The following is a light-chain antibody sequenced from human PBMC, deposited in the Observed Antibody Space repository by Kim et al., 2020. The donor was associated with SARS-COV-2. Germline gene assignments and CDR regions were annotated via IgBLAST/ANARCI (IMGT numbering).Light chain of an antibody. CDR1: QSVSSY. Sequence: EIVLTQSPATLSLSPGERATLSCRASQSVSSYLAWYQQKPGQAPRLLFYDASNRATGIPARFSGSGSGTDFTLTISSLEPEDFAVYYCQQRSNWPQLTFGGGTKVDIK. CDR3: QQRSNWPQLT. V-gene: IGKV3-11*01. CDR2: DAS. J-gene: IGKJ4*01.